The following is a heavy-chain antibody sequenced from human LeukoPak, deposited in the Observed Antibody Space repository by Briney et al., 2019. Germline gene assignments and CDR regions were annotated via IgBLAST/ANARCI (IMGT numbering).Heavy chain of an antibody. CDR1: GGSFSGYY. D-gene: IGHD6-13*01. Sequence: PSETLSLTCAVYGGSFSGYYWSWIRQPPGKGLEWIGEINHSGSTNYNPSLESRVTISVDTSKNQFSLKLSSVTAADTAVYYCASTAAGTNYWGQGTLVTVSS. J-gene: IGHJ4*02. V-gene: IGHV4-34*01. CDR2: INHSGST. CDR3: ASTAAGTNY.